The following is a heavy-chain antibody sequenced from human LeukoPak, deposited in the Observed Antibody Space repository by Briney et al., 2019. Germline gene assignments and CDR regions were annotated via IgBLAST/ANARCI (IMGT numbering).Heavy chain of an antibody. CDR3: ARYCYGSSGYYPGAFDI. J-gene: IGHJ3*02. Sequence: SETLSLTWTVSGGSISSSSFYWGGIRQPPGKGLECLGSIFYSGSTYYNPSLKSRVTISVDTSKYKFSLKLSSVTAADTAADYCARYCYGSSGYYPGAFDIWGQGTMVTVSS. V-gene: IGHV4-39*01. CDR2: IFYSGST. CDR1: GGSISSSSFY. D-gene: IGHD3-22*01.